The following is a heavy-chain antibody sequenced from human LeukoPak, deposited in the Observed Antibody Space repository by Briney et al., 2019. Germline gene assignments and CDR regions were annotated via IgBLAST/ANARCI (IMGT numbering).Heavy chain of an antibody. D-gene: IGHD1-26*01. CDR3: ARGGSYLYYYYYMDV. CDR2: IHYSGST. Sequence: NSSETLSLTCTVSGGSISSSSYYWGWIRQPPGKGLEWIGSIHYSGSTNYNPSLKSRVTISVDTSKNQFSLKLSSVTAADTAVYYCARGGSYLYYYYYMDVWGKGTTVTVSS. V-gene: IGHV4-39*07. J-gene: IGHJ6*03. CDR1: GGSISSSSYY.